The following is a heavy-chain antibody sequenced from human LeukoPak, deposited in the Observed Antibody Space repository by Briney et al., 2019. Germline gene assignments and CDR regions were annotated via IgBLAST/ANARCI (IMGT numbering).Heavy chain of an antibody. J-gene: IGHJ4*02. Sequence: ASVTVSCTASGYTFTDYYMHWVRQAPGQGREWMGWINPNSGGTNYAQKFQGRVTMTRDTSISTAYMELSRLRSDDTAVYYCARERTLTSCYDYWGQGTLVTVSS. CDR3: ARERTLTSCYDY. V-gene: IGHV1-2*02. CDR1: GYTFTDYY. CDR2: INPNSGGT. D-gene: IGHD2-15*01.